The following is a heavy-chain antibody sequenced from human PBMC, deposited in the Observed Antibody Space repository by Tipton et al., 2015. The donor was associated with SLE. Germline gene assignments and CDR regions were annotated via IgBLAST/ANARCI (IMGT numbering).Heavy chain of an antibody. CDR2: IYYTGSA. CDR3: ARAPFHYDFWKGDTFDI. V-gene: IGHV4-59*08. Sequence: TLSLTCTVSGDSISSYFWSWIRQPPGKGLEWIGFIYYTGSANYNPSLRSRVAISVDTSKNQFSLRLSSVTAADTAVYYCARAPFHYDFWKGDTFDIWGQGTMVTVSS. D-gene: IGHD3-3*01. CDR1: GDSISSYF. J-gene: IGHJ3*02.